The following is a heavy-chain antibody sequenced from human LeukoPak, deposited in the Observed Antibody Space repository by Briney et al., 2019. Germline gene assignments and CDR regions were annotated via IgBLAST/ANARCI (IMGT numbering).Heavy chain of an antibody. D-gene: IGHD2-2*01. CDR3: ASRGISAVVPAASGRRNWFDP. CDR1: GGSFSGYY. V-gene: IGHV4-34*01. CDR2: INHSGST. J-gene: IGHJ5*02. Sequence: SETLSLTCAVYGGSFSGYYWSWIRQPPGKGLEWIGEINHSGSTNYNPSLKSRVTISVDTSKNQFSLKLSSVTAADTAVYYCASRGISAVVPAASGRRNWFDPWGQGTLVTVSS.